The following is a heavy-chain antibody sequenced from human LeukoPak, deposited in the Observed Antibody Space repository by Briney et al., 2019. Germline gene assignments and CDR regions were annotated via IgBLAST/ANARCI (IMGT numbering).Heavy chain of an antibody. V-gene: IGHV3-30-3*01. CDR3: ARDFYDFWSGYAY. CDR2: ISYDGSNK. CDR1: GFTFSSYA. Sequence: PGGSLRLSCAASGFTFSSYAMHWVRQAPGKGLEWVAVISYDGSNKYYADSVKGRFTISRDNSKNTLYLQVNSLRAEDTAVYYCARDFYDFWSGYAYWGQGTLVTVSS. J-gene: IGHJ4*02. D-gene: IGHD3-3*01.